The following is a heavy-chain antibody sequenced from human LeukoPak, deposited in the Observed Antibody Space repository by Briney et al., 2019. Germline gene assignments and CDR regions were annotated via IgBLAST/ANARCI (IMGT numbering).Heavy chain of an antibody. Sequence: GASVKVSCKASGYTFTSYYMHWVRQAPGQGLEWMGIINPSGGSTSYAQKFQGRVTMTRDMSTSTVYMELSSLRSEDTAVYYCARRYCSRTSCYIPFDYWGQGTLVTVSS. CDR1: GYTFTSYY. CDR2: INPSGGST. D-gene: IGHD2-2*02. CDR3: ARRYCSRTSCYIPFDY. J-gene: IGHJ4*02. V-gene: IGHV1-46*01.